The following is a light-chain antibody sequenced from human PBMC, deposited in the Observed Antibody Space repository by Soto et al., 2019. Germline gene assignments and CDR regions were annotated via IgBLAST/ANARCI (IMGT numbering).Light chain of an antibody. V-gene: IGKV3-20*01. CDR2: GAS. Sequence: EIVLTQSPGTLCLSPGERATLSCRASQSVSSSYLAWYQQKPGQAPRILIYGASNSATGIPDRFSGSGSGTDFTLTISRLEPEDFAVYYCQQYGSSPRTFGQGTKVEIK. J-gene: IGKJ1*01. CDR1: QSVSSSY. CDR3: QQYGSSPRT.